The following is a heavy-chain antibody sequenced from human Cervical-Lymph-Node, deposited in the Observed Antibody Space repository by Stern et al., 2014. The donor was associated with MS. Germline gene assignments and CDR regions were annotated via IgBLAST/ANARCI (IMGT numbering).Heavy chain of an antibody. CDR3: ARHDSVPRPSQLYSARDRGPGYFDY. D-gene: IGHD1-26*01. CDR1: GGSISSSTYY. J-gene: IGHJ4*02. CDR2: IHYSGFT. V-gene: IGHV4-39*01. Sequence: VQLVESGPGLVKPSETLSLTCTVSGGSISSSTYYWAWIRQPPGKGLERIGNIHYSGFTYYNPSLKSRVTISVDMSKNQFSLKLSSVTAADTAIYYCARHDSVPRPSQLYSARDRGPGYFDYWGQGTLVTVSS.